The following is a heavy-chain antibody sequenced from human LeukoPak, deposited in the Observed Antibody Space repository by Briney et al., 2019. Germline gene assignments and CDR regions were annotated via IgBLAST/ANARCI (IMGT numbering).Heavy chain of an antibody. CDR1: GFTFSSYA. Sequence: PGRSLRLSCAASGFTFSSYAMHWVRQAPGKGLEWVAVISYDGGNKYYADSVKGRFTISRDNSMNTPYLQMNSLRAEDTAVYYCARNRVRGFDYWGQGTLVTVSS. J-gene: IGHJ4*02. CDR3: ARNRVRGFDY. CDR2: ISYDGGNK. D-gene: IGHD3-10*01. V-gene: IGHV3-30*04.